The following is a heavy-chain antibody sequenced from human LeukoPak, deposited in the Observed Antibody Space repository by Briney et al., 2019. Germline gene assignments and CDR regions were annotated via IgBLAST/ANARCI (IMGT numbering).Heavy chain of an antibody. D-gene: IGHD3-10*01. CDR2: IYYSGST. Sequence: SETLSLTCTVSGGSISSGGYYWSWIRQHPGKGLEWIGYIYYSGSTNYNPSLKSRVTISVDTSKNQFSLKLSSVTAADTAVYYCARGLYGSGSPYYFDYWGQGTLVTVSS. CDR1: GGSISSGGYY. CDR3: ARGLYGSGSPYYFDY. J-gene: IGHJ4*02. V-gene: IGHV4-61*08.